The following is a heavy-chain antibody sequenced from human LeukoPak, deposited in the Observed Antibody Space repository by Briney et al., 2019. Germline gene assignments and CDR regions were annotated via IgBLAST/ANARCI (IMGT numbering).Heavy chain of an antibody. J-gene: IGHJ4*02. CDR2: ISAYNGNT. CDR1: GYSFTAYY. V-gene: IGHV1-18*04. Sequence: ASVTVSCKASGYSFTAYYIHWVRQAPGQGLEWMGWISAYNGNTNYAQKLQGRVTMTTDTSTSTAYMELRSLRSDDTAVYYCARDITKDYWGQGTLVTVSS. CDR3: ARDITKDY. D-gene: IGHD1-20*01.